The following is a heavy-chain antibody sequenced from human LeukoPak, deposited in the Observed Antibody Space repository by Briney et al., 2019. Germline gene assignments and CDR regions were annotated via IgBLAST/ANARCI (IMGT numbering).Heavy chain of an antibody. V-gene: IGHV4-61*01. D-gene: IGHD2/OR15-2a*01. CDR1: GCSISGGSYY. Sequence: SQTLSLTCTVSGCSISGGSYYWSWIRQPPGKGLEWIGYIYYSGSTKYNLSLKSRVTISVDTSKNQLSLKLSSVTAADTAVYYCARGEYGLFDYWGQGTLVTVSS. CDR2: IYYSGST. CDR3: ARGEYGLFDY. J-gene: IGHJ4*02.